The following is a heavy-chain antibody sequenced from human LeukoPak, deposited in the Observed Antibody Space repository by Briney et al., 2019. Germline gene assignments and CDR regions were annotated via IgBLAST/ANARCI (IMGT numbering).Heavy chain of an antibody. V-gene: IGHV3-30*18. CDR1: GFTFSSYG. CDR3: AKDRGLYGDYGALGY. CDR2: ISYDGSNK. D-gene: IGHD4-17*01. J-gene: IGHJ4*02. Sequence: GGSLRLSCAASGFTFSSYGMHWVRQAPGKGLEWVAVISYDGSNKYCADSVKGRFTISRDNSKNTLYLQMNSLRAEDTAVYYCAKDRGLYGDYGALGYWGQGTLVTVSS.